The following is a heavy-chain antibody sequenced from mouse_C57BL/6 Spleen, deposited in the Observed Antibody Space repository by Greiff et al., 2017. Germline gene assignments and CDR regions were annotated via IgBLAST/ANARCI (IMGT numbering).Heavy chain of an antibody. CDR1: GYTFTSYW. V-gene: IGHV1-52*01. J-gene: IGHJ4*01. CDR2: IYPSDSET. CDR3: SSSPMGGNAKDY. Sequence: QVQLQQPGAELVRPGSSVKLSCKASGYTFTSYWMHWVKQRPIQGLEWIGNIYPSDSETHYNQKFKDKATLTAAKSSSTAYMQLSSLTSENSAVYYFSSSPMGGNAKDYWGQGTSVTVSS.